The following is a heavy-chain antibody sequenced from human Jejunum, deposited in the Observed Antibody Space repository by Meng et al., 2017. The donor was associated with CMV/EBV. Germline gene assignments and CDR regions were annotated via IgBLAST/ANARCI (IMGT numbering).Heavy chain of an antibody. Sequence: VSVGSISNYYWSWIRQSPGKGLEWIGYIHSSGPTSYNPSLKSRVSMSLDTSKNRFSLKLTSVTAADTAVYYCARDRGYSHGYELAYWGQGTLVTVSS. D-gene: IGHD5-12*01. CDR3: ARDRGYSHGYELAY. V-gene: IGHV4-59*01. CDR2: IHSSGPT. CDR1: VGSISNYY. J-gene: IGHJ4*02.